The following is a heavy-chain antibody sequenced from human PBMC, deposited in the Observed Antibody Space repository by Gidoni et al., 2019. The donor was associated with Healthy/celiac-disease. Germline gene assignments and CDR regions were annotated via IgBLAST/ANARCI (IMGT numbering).Heavy chain of an antibody. CDR2: IIPILGIA. Sequence: QVQLVQSGAEVKKPGSSVKVSCKASGGTFSSYAISWVRQAPGQGLEWMGRIIPILGIANYAQKFQGRVTITADKSTSTAYMELSSLRSEDTAVYYCARVGLRGDSGYYYMDVWGKGTTVTVSS. J-gene: IGHJ6*03. CDR1: GGTFSSYA. D-gene: IGHD4-17*01. V-gene: IGHV1-69*09. CDR3: ARVGLRGDSGYYYMDV.